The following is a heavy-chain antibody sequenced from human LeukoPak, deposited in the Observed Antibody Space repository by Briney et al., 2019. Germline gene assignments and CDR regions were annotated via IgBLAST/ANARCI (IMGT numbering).Heavy chain of an antibody. Sequence: GRSLRLSCAASGFTFSSYSMNWVRQAPGKGLEWVSYISSSSSTIYYADSVKGRFTISRDNAKNSLYLQMNSLRAEDTAVYYCARDDYYDSSGYYSGTFDYWGQGTLVTVSS. CDR2: ISSSSSTI. CDR3: ARDDYYDSSGYYSGTFDY. D-gene: IGHD3-22*01. CDR1: GFTFSSYS. J-gene: IGHJ4*02. V-gene: IGHV3-48*01.